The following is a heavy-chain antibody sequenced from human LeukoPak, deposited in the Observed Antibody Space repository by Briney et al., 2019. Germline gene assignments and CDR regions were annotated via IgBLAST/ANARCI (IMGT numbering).Heavy chain of an antibody. Sequence: ASVKVSCKASGGTFSSYAISWVRQAPGQGLEWMGRIIPISGTANYAQKFQGRVTITTDESTSTAYMELSSLRSEDTAVYYCASELGATNYYYYYMDVWGKGTTVTVSS. CDR2: IIPISGTA. CDR3: ASELGATNYYYYYMDV. CDR1: GGTFSSYA. V-gene: IGHV1-69*05. D-gene: IGHD1-26*01. J-gene: IGHJ6*03.